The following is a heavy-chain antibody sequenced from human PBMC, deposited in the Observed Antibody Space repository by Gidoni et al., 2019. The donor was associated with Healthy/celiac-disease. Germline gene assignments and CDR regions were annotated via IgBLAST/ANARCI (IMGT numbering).Heavy chain of an antibody. V-gene: IGHV3-33*01. CDR1: GFTFSSYG. D-gene: IGHD3-22*01. CDR2: IWYDGSNK. Sequence: QVQLVESGGGVVQPGRSLRLSCAASGFTFSSYGMHWVRQAPGKGLGWVAVIWYDGSNKYYADSVKGRFTISRDNSKNTLYLQMNSLRAEDTAVYYCARDSYDSSGYPSYYFDYWGQGTLVTVSS. J-gene: IGHJ4*02. CDR3: ARDSYDSSGYPSYYFDY.